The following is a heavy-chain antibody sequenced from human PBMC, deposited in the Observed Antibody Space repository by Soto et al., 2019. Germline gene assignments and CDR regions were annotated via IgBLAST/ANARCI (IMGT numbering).Heavy chain of an antibody. D-gene: IGHD3-22*01. J-gene: IGHJ3*02. V-gene: IGHV3-48*02. CDR3: ANMYYYDSSAYPDDAFDI. Sequence: GGSLRLACAASGFTFSSYSMNWVRQAPGKGLEWVSYISSSSSTIYYADSVKGRFTISRDNAKNSLYLQMNSLRDEDTAVYYCANMYYYDSSAYPDDAFDIWGHGTMVTVS. CDR1: GFTFSSYS. CDR2: ISSSSSTI.